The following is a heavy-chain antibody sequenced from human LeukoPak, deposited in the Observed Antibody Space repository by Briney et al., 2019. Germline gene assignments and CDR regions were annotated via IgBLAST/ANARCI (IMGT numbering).Heavy chain of an antibody. Sequence: SVTVSCKASGYTFTSYYMHWVRQAPGQGLEWMGRIIPILGIANYAQKFQGRVTITADKSTSTAYMELSSLRSEDTAVYYCASPDCSGGSCYSDYYYGMDVWGQGTTVTVSS. D-gene: IGHD2-15*01. J-gene: IGHJ6*02. CDR3: ASPDCSGGSCYSDYYYGMDV. V-gene: IGHV1-69*02. CDR2: IIPILGIA. CDR1: GYTFTSYY.